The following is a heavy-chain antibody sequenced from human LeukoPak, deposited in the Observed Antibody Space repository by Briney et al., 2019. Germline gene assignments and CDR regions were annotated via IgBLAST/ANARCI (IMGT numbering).Heavy chain of an antibody. CDR2: ISSSSSYI. D-gene: IGHD3-22*01. J-gene: IGHJ4*02. CDR3: ASVGPYYYDSSGYYYAY. Sequence: GGSLRLSCAASGFTFSSFAMHWVRQAPGKGLEWVSSISSSSSYIYYADSVKGRFTISRDNAKNSLYLQMNSLRAEDTAVYYCASVGPYYYDSSGYYYAYWGQGTLVTVSS. CDR1: GFTFSSFA. V-gene: IGHV3-21*01.